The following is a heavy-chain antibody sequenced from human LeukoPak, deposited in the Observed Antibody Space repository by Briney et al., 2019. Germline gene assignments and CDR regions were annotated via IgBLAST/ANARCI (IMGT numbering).Heavy chain of an antibody. D-gene: IGHD6-13*01. Sequence: GGSLRLSCAASGFSLGDYGMSWVRQAPGKGLEWVSGITWNGGGTYYADSVKGRFPISRDNAKNSLYLQMNSLRVEDTAVYYCARVVAAAANWFDPWGQGTLVTVSS. J-gene: IGHJ5*02. CDR3: ARVVAAAANWFDP. CDR2: ITWNGGGT. V-gene: IGHV3-20*04. CDR1: GFSLGDYG.